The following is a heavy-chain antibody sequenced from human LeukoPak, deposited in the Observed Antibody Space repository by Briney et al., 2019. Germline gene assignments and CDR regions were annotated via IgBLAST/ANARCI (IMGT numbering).Heavy chain of an antibody. Sequence: QPGRSLLLSCTTSGFSFGDYAMSWVRPAPGKGLEWVGLIRSNGATEYAAPVKGRFTISRIDSKSVAYLHMNSLKTEDSGVYYCVREERRVKKSFDYWGQGTLVTVSS. CDR1: GFSFGDYA. V-gene: IGHV3-49*04. CDR2: IRSNGAT. J-gene: IGHJ4*02. CDR3: VREERRVKKSFDY.